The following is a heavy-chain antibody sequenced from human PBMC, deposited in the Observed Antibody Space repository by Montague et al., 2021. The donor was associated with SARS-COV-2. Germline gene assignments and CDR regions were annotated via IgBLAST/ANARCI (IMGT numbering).Heavy chain of an antibody. CDR2: TYYRSKWYN. CDR3: TYHSGSYVWFDP. CDR1: GDSVSSNSGS. D-gene: IGHD1-26*01. J-gene: IGHJ5*02. Sequence: CAISGDSVSSNSGSWNWIRQSPSRGLEWLGRTYYRSKWYNDYSVSVKSRITINPDTSENQFSLQLNSVTPEDTAMYYCTYHSGSYVWFDPWGQGILVIVSS. V-gene: IGHV6-1*01.